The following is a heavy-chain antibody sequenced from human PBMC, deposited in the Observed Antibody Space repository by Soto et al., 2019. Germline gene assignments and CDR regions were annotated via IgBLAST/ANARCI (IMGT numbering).Heavy chain of an antibody. CDR3: ARDYRITGTHFDY. V-gene: IGHV1-69*13. D-gene: IGHD1-7*01. J-gene: IGHJ4*02. CDR2: IIPIFGTA. CDR1: GGTFSSCA. Sequence: SVKVSCKASGGTFSSCAISWVRQAPGQGLEWMGGIIPIFGTANYAQKFQGRVTITADESTSTAYMELSSLRSEDTAVYYCARDYRITGTHFDYWGQGTLVTVSS.